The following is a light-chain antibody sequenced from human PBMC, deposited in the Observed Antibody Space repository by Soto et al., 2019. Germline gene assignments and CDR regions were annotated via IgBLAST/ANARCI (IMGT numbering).Light chain of an antibody. CDR3: QQYEDLPT. Sequence: DIQMTQSPSSLHASVGDRVTITCQASQNINNYLNWYQQKPGXDPXXLIYDASNLEAGVPSRFRGGGSGTDFTFTISRLQPEDIATDYCQQYEDLPTFGQGTRLEIK. CDR2: DAS. V-gene: IGKV1-33*01. CDR1: QNINNY. J-gene: IGKJ5*01.